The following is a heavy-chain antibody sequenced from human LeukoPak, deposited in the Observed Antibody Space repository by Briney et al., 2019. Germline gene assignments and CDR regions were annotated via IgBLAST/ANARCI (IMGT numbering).Heavy chain of an antibody. D-gene: IGHD3-22*01. Sequence: PSETLSLTCAVYGGSLSGYYWSWIRQPPGKGLEWIGEINHSGSTNYNPSLKSRVTISVYTSKNQFSLKLSSVAAADTAVYYCASRVRYYDSSGFFSWGQGTLVTVSS. CDR2: INHSGST. V-gene: IGHV4-34*01. CDR1: GGSLSGYY. J-gene: IGHJ4*02. CDR3: ASRVRYYDSSGFFS.